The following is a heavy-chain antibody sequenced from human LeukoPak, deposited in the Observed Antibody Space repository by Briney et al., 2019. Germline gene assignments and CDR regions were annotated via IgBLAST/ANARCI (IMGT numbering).Heavy chain of an antibody. CDR1: GFTFSNYA. Sequence: PGSSLRLSCAASGFTFSNYAMHWVRQAPGKGLEWVALISCDGSNKYYADCVKGRFTISRDNSKNTVYLQTNGLRAEDTAVYYCARTSGGWTFDIWGQGTMVTVSS. D-gene: IGHD6-19*01. CDR3: ARTSGGWTFDI. CDR2: ISCDGSNK. V-gene: IGHV3-30*04. J-gene: IGHJ3*02.